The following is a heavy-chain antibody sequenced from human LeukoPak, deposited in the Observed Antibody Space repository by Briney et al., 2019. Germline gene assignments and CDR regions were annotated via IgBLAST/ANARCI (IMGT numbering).Heavy chain of an antibody. D-gene: IGHD6-13*01. Sequence: PSETLSLTCAVYGGSFSDCYWSWIRQPPGKGLEWIGEINQSGSTNYNPSLKSRVTISLDTSKKHFSLNLTSVSAADTAVYYCARDSNTWNNFDYWGQGTLVTVSS. CDR3: ARDSNTWNNFDY. CDR2: INQSGST. J-gene: IGHJ4*02. V-gene: IGHV4-34*01. CDR1: GGSFSDCY.